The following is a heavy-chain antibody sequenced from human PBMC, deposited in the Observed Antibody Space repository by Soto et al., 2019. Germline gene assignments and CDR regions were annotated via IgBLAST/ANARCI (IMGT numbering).Heavy chain of an antibody. Sequence: PGGSLRLSCAASGFTFSSYSMNWVRQAPGKGLEWVSSISSSSSYIYYADSVKGRFTISRDNAKNSLYLQMNSLRAEDTAVYYCARGRGYCTNGVYSRPYYFDYWGQGTLVTVSS. CDR1: GFTFSSYS. J-gene: IGHJ4*02. CDR3: ARGRGYCTNGVYSRPYYFDY. V-gene: IGHV3-21*01. D-gene: IGHD2-8*01. CDR2: ISSSSSYI.